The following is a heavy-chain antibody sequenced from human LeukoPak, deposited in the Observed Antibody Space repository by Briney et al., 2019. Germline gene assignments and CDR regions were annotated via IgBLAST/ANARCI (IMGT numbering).Heavy chain of an antibody. CDR3: ARDQGYCSGGRCHSHFDY. CDR2: IWADGSKK. CDR1: GVTLGCNC. V-gene: IGHV3-33*01. D-gene: IGHD2-15*01. J-gene: IGHJ4*02. Sequence: AGRSLILSWATPGVTLGCNCMRWVRQAKNKGLEWVAVIWADGSKKFYADSVEGRFTISRDDSKSTSYLQMNSLRAEDTAVYYCARDQGYCSGGRCHSHFDYWGQGTLVTVSS.